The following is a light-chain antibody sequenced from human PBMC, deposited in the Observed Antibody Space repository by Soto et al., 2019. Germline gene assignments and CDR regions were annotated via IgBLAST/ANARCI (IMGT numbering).Light chain of an antibody. CDR1: SSNIGGNT. Sequence: QSVLTQSSSASGTPGQKVTMSCTGSSSNIGGNTVNWYQKLPGMTPKLLIFRNSQRPSGVPDRFSGSKSGASASLAISGLQAEDDADYYCSVWDDSLNGWMFGGGTKVTVL. CDR2: RNS. J-gene: IGLJ3*02. CDR3: SVWDDSLNGWM. V-gene: IGLV1-44*01.